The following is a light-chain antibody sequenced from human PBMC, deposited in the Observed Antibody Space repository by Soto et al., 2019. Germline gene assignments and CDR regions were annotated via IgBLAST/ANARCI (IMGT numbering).Light chain of an antibody. CDR2: KAS. Sequence: DIQMTQSPSTLSASVGDRVTVTCRASQSISSWLAWYQQKPGKAPKLLIYKASSLESGVPSRFSGSGSGTEFTLTISSLQPDDFATYYCQQYNNYSQTFGRGTKV. J-gene: IGKJ1*01. CDR1: QSISSW. V-gene: IGKV1-5*03. CDR3: QQYNNYSQT.